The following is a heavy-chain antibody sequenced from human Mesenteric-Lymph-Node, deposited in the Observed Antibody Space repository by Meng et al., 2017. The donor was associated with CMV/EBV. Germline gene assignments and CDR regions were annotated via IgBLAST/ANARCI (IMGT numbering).Heavy chain of an antibody. J-gene: IGHJ4*02. V-gene: IGHV4-39*01. CDR2: IYYSGTT. CDR1: SISSSSYY. CDR3: ARGGYCSGGRCYWHFDY. D-gene: IGHD2-15*01. Sequence: SISSSSYYWGWIRQPPGKGLEWIGSIYYSGTTYYNPSLKSRVTISVDTSKNQFSLKLSSVTAADTAVYYCARGGYCSGGRCYWHFDYWGQGTLVTVS.